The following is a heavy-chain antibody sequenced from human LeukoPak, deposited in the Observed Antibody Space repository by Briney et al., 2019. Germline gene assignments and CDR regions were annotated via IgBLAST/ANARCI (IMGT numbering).Heavy chain of an antibody. D-gene: IGHD5-12*01. CDR1: GFTFSSYE. CDR2: ISSSGSTI. V-gene: IGHV3-48*03. J-gene: IGHJ4*02. Sequence: PGGSLRLSCAASGFTFSSYEMNWVRQAPGKGLEWVSYISSSGSTIYYADSVKGRFTISRDNAKNSLYLQMNSLRAEDTAVYYCARVTGVATYYFDYWGQGTLVTVSS. CDR3: ARVTGVATYYFDY.